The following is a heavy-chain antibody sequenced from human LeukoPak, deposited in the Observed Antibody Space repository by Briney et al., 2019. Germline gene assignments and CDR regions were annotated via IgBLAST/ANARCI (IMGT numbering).Heavy chain of an antibody. V-gene: IGHV3-30*02. CDR3: FCGREC. CDR2: IRYDGSNK. Sequence: PGGSLRLSCAASGFNFSSYGMHWVRQAPGKGLEWVAFIRYDGSNKYYADSVKGRFTISRDSSKDTLYLQMNSLRAEDMAVYYCFCGRECWGQGTLVTVSS. D-gene: IGHD2-21*01. CDR1: GFNFSSYG. J-gene: IGHJ4*02.